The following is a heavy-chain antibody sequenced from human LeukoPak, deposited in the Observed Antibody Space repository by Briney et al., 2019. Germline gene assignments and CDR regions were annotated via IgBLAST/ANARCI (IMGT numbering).Heavy chain of an antibody. Sequence: GGSLRLSCAASGFTFTSYGMNWVRQAPGKGLEWVSYISSSGSTIYYADSVKGRFTISRDNAKNSLYLQMNSLRAEDTAVYYCAELGITMIGGVWGKGTTVTISS. D-gene: IGHD3-10*02. J-gene: IGHJ6*04. V-gene: IGHV3-48*04. CDR2: ISSSGSTI. CDR3: AELGITMIGGV. CDR1: GFTFTSYG.